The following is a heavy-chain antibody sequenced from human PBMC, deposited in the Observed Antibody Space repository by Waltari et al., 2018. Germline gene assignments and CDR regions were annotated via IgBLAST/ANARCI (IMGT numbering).Heavy chain of an antibody. V-gene: IGHV3-7*01. CDR2: IRQDGSES. J-gene: IGHJ2*01. Sequence: EVQLVESGGGLVQPGGSLRLSCAASGFSFSNYWMSWVRQAPGKGLGGVAKIRQDGSESYYVDSGKGRFTICRDNAKNAVYRQMNSLRVEDTAVYYCASDRPDWGYTWNDRHWYFALWGRDTLVTVSS. CDR3: ASDRPDWGYTWNDRHWYFAL. D-gene: IGHD1-1*01. CDR1: GFSFSNYW.